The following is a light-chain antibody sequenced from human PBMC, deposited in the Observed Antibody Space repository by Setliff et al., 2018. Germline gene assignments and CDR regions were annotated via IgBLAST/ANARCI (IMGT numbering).Light chain of an antibody. J-gene: IGLJ2*01. V-gene: IGLV2-14*03. Sequence: QSVLTQPAAVSGSPGQSITISCAGSSSDVGGYNYVSWYQQHPGKAPKLMIYEVTKRPSGVSDRFSGSKSGNTASLTTSGLQAEDEADYYCLSYTSETTHALFAGGTKVTVL. CDR2: EVT. CDR3: LSYTSETTHAL. CDR1: SSDVGGYNY.